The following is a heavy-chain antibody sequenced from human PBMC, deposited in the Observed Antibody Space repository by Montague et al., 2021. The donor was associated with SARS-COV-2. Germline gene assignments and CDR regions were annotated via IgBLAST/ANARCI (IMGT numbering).Heavy chain of an antibody. J-gene: IGHJ6*02. CDR3: ARDPWRITIFGVVTRYGMDV. V-gene: IGHV4-61*01. CDR1: GGSVGSGSYY. D-gene: IGHD3-3*01. Sequence: SETLSLTCTVSGGSVGSGSYYWSWIRRPPGKGLEWIGYIYYSGSTNYNPSLKSRVTISVDTSKNQFSLKLSSVTAADTAVYYCARDPWRITIFGVVTRYGMDVWGQGTTVTVSS. CDR2: IYYSGST.